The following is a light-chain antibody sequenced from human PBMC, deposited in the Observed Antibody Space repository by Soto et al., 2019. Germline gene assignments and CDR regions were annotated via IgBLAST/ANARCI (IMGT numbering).Light chain of an antibody. Sequence: DIQMTQSPSTLSASVGDRVTITCRASQSISSWLAWYQQKPGKAPKLLFYKASSIESGVPPRFSRSGSGTEFTLTISSLQPDDFATYYCQQYNSSPTFGQGTKVEIK. CDR1: QSISSW. CDR3: QQYNSSPT. V-gene: IGKV1-5*03. J-gene: IGKJ1*01. CDR2: KAS.